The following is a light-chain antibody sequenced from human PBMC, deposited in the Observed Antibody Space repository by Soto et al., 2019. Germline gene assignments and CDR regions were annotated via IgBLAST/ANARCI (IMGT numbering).Light chain of an antibody. Sequence: DIQMTQSPSSVSASVGDRITVTCRASQDINRWLAWYQQKPGKAPKLLIYAASSLQGGVPSRFSGSGSGTDFTLTVSNLQPEDFATYYCQQADSYPATFGQGTKVEIK. CDR3: QQADSYPAT. CDR1: QDINRW. CDR2: AAS. V-gene: IGKV1D-12*01. J-gene: IGKJ1*01.